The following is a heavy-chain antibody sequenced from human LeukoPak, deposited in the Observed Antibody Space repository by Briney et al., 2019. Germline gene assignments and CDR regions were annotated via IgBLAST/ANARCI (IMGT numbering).Heavy chain of an antibody. J-gene: IGHJ3*02. Sequence: GGSLRLSCAASGFTFSSYSMNWVRQAPGKGLEWVSYISSSSSTIYYADSVRGRFTISRDNAKNSLYLQMNSLRAEDTAVYYCARGVNYYDSSGYSLHDAFDIWGQGTMVTVSS. CDR3: ARGVNYYDSSGYSLHDAFDI. V-gene: IGHV3-48*04. CDR1: GFTFSSYS. D-gene: IGHD3-22*01. CDR2: ISSSSSTI.